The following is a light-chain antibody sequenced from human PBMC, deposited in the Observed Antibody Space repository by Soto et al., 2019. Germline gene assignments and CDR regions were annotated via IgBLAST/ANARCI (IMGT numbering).Light chain of an antibody. CDR1: SSNIGSNT. CDR3: AAWDDSLDGHVV. Sequence: QSVLTQPPSASGTPGQRVTISCYGSSSNIGSNTVNWYQKLPGTAPELLIYSNNQRPSGVPDRFSGSKSGTSASLAISGLQSEDEADYYCAAWDDSLDGHVVFGGGTKVTVL. CDR2: SNN. V-gene: IGLV1-44*01. J-gene: IGLJ2*01.